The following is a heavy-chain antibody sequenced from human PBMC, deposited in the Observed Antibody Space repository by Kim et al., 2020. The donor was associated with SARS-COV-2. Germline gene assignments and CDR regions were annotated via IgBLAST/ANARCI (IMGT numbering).Heavy chain of an antibody. CDR3: APDWNHFDN. D-gene: IGHD1-1*01. V-gene: IGHV3-23*01. CDR2: VGDNDDGT. Sequence: GGSLRLSCAASGFTFSTYAIIWVRQAPGKGLEWVSIVGDNDDGTHYADSVEGRFTVSRDNSNNMSYLQMNSLRADDTAVYYCAPDWNHFDNWGQGTLVTVSS. CDR1: GFTFSTYA. J-gene: IGHJ4*02.